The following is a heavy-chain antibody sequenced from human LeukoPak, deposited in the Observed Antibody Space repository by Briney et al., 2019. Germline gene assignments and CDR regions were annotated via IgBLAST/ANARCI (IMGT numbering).Heavy chain of an antibody. Sequence: SVKVSCKASGGTFSSYAISWVRQAPGQGLEWMGRIIPILGIANYAQKFQGRVTITADKSTSTAYMELSSLRSEDTAVYYCARGGIVVNWFDPWGQGTLVAVSS. V-gene: IGHV1-69*04. CDR3: ARGGIVVNWFDP. D-gene: IGHD6-19*01. CDR1: GGTFSSYA. J-gene: IGHJ5*02. CDR2: IIPILGIA.